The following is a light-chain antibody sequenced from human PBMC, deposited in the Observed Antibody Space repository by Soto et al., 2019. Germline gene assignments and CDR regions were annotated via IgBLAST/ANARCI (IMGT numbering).Light chain of an antibody. CDR3: ISYTNRQSYV. Sequence: QSVRTQPASVSGSPGQSITISCSGTSSDIGSYDHVAWYQQFPGKSPKLMIYAVSDRPSGVSDRFSGSKSGITASLTISGLQTEDEADYYCISYTNRQSYVFGTGTKVTVL. CDR2: AVS. V-gene: IGLV2-14*01. J-gene: IGLJ1*01. CDR1: SSDIGSYDH.